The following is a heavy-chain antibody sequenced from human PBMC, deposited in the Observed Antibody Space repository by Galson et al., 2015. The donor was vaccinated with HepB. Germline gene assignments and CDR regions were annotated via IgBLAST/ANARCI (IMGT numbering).Heavy chain of an antibody. CDR3: ARVGSSSWSFIDY. V-gene: IGHV6-1*01. D-gene: IGHD6-13*01. J-gene: IGHJ4*02. Sequence: CAISGDSVSSNSAAWNWIRQSPSRGLEWLGRTYYRSKWYNDYAVSVESRITINPDTSKNQFSLQLNSVTPEDTAVYYCARVGSSSWSFIDYWGQGTLVTVSS. CDR1: GDSVSSNSAA. CDR2: TYYRSKWYN.